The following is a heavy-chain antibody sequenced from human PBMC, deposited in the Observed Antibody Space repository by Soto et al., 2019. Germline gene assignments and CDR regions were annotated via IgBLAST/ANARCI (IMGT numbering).Heavy chain of an antibody. Sequence: GGSLRLSCAASGFIFSSYAMSWVRQAPGKGLEWVSGISGSGGSTYYADSVKGRFTISRDNSKSTLYLQMNSLRAEDTAVYYCAKVNDFWSGYYQFDPWGQGTLVTVSS. D-gene: IGHD3-3*01. J-gene: IGHJ5*02. V-gene: IGHV3-23*01. CDR1: GFIFSSYA. CDR3: AKVNDFWSGYYQFDP. CDR2: ISGSGGST.